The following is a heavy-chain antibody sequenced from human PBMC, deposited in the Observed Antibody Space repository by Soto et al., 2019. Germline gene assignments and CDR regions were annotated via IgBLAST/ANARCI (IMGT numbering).Heavy chain of an antibody. V-gene: IGHV1-69*02. CDR2: LIPILDIA. D-gene: IGHD6-6*01. J-gene: IGHJ4*02. Sequence: ASVKVSCKASGGTLSSYTINWVRQAPGQGLEWMGRLIPILDIANYAQKFQGRVTITADKSTSTAYMELSRLRSEDTAVYYCARVGSSIAVRPFDYWGQGTLVTVSS. CDR3: ARVGSSIAVRPFDY. CDR1: GGTLSSYT.